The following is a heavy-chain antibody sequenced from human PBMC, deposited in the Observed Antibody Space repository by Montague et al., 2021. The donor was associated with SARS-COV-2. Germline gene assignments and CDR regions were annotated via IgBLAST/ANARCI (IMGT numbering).Heavy chain of an antibody. J-gene: IGHJ4*02. CDR3: AQRSGWFD. Sequence: SLRLSCAASGITFSRTDMTWVRQAPGKGLEWISCITIGGDYTHYADSVQGRFTISRDDASNSLFLEMNSLRVEDTAVYYCAQRSGWFDWGQGTLVTVSS. V-gene: IGHV3-48*03. CDR1: GITFSRTD. CDR2: ITIGGDYT. D-gene: IGHD6-19*01.